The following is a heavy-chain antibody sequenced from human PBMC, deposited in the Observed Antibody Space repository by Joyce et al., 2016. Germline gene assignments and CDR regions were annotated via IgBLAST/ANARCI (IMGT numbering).Heavy chain of an antibody. V-gene: IGHV3-48*03. CDR3: TTPSCAN. J-gene: IGHJ4*02. CDR1: GIIFSNKE. CDR2: INSDNSRI. D-gene: IGHD2-2*01. Sequence: EVQLVESGGGLVQPGGSLRLSCAASGIIFSNKEMNWVRQAPGKGLEWVSSINSDNSRIHYADSVRGRFTISRDNARNSLYLEMDYLRVDDTAIYYCTTPSCANWGQGSLVTVSS.